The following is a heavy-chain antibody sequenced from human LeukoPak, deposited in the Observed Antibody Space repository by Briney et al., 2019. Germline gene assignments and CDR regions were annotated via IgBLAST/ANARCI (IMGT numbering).Heavy chain of an antibody. J-gene: IGHJ5*02. CDR3: ARVALNWSFDP. V-gene: IGHV1-46*03. CDR2: INPSGSST. Sequence: ASVKVSCKASKYTFTNYYIHWVRQAPGRGLEWMGLINPSGSSTSYAQRFQGRVTMTRDTSTSTVYMELSSLRSEGTAVYYCARVALNWSFDPWGQGTLVTVSS. D-gene: IGHD1-20*01. CDR1: KYTFTNYY.